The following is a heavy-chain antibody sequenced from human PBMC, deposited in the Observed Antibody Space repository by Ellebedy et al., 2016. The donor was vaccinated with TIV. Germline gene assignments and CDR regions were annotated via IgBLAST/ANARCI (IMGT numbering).Heavy chain of an antibody. CDR2: ISAYNGNT. D-gene: IGHD2-15*01. J-gene: IGHJ6*02. CDR1: GYTFTSYG. CDR3: ARDRSKPYYYGMDV. V-gene: IGHV1-18*01. Sequence: AASVKVSCKASGYTFTSYGISWARQAPGQGLEWMGWISAYNGNTNYAQKLQGRVTMTTDTSTSTAYMELRSLRSDDTAVYYCARDRSKPYYYGMDVWGQGTTVTVSS.